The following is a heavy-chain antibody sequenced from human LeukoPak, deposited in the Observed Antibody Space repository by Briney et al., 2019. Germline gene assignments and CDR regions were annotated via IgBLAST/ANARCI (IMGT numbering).Heavy chain of an antibody. Sequence: GGSLRLSCAASGFTLSNYWMHWVRQAPGKGLVWVSRINSDGSSTTSADSVKGRFTTSRDNAKNTLYLQMNSLRAEDTAVYYCAKGGATVIDYWGQGTLVTVSS. D-gene: IGHD4-17*01. CDR1: GFTLSNYW. CDR3: AKGGATVIDY. J-gene: IGHJ4*02. CDR2: INSDGSST. V-gene: IGHV3-74*01.